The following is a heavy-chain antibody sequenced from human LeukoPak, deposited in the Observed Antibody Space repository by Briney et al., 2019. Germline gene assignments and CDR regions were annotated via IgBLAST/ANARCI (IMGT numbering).Heavy chain of an antibody. CDR1: GGTFSSYA. CDR2: IIPIFGTA. CDR3: ARAAAFLDYYYYMDV. Sequence: GASVTVSCKASGGTFSSYAISWVRQAPGQGLEWMGGIIPIFGTANYAQKFQGRVTITTDESTSTAYMELSSLRSEDTAVYYCARAAAFLDYYYYMDVWGKGTTVTVSS. J-gene: IGHJ6*03. D-gene: IGHD2-2*01. V-gene: IGHV1-69*05.